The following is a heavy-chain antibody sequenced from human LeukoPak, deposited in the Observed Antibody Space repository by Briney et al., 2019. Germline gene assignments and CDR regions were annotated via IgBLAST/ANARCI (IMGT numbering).Heavy chain of an antibody. CDR3: ARNTYYYGSGSYFAFDI. Sequence: SVKVSCKASGGTFSSYAISWVRQAPGQGLEWMGGIIPIFGTANYAQKFQGRVTITADESTSTAYMELSSLRSEDTAVYYCARNTYYYGSGSYFAFDIWGQGTMVTVSS. D-gene: IGHD3-10*01. CDR2: IIPIFGTA. CDR1: GGTFSSYA. J-gene: IGHJ3*02. V-gene: IGHV1-69*01.